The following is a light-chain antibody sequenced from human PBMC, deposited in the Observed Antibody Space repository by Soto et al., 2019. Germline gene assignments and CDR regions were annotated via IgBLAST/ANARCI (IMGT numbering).Light chain of an antibody. CDR3: QQRSSWPRMYT. J-gene: IGKJ2*01. Sequence: SVLTQSPATLSLSPGERATLSCRASQSDGNYIAWYQQKPGQPPRLLIYDVSNRATGVPARFSGSGSGTDFTLTISSLEPEDFGVYHGQQRSSWPRMYTFGQGTKLEI. V-gene: IGKV3-11*01. CDR1: QSDGNY. CDR2: DVS.